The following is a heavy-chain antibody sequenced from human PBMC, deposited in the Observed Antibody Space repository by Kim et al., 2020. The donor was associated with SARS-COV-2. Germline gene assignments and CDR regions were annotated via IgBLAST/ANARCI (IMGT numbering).Heavy chain of an antibody. CDR1: GFTFDDYA. D-gene: IGHD3-10*01. CDR3: AKSKITMFQGVLYGMDV. Sequence: GGSLRLSCAASGFTFDDYAMHWVRQAPGKGLEWVSGISWNSGTIGYADSVKGRFTISRDNAKNFLYLQMNSLRTEDTALYYCAKSKITMFQGVLYGMDV. V-gene: IGHV3-9*01. CDR2: ISWNSGTI. J-gene: IGHJ6*01.